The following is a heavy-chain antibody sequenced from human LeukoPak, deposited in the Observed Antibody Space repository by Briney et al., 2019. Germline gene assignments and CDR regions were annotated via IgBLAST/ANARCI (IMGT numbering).Heavy chain of an antibody. CDR2: IIPIFGTA. V-gene: IGHV1-69*06. D-gene: IGHD2-2*01. Sequence: GASVKVSCKASGYTFTSYGISWVRQAPGQGLEWMGGIIPIFGTANYAQKFQGRVTITADKSTSTAYMELSSLRSEDTAVYYCARDLGYCSSTSCPWDAFDIWGQGTMVTVSS. CDR1: GYTFTSYG. CDR3: ARDLGYCSSTSCPWDAFDI. J-gene: IGHJ3*02.